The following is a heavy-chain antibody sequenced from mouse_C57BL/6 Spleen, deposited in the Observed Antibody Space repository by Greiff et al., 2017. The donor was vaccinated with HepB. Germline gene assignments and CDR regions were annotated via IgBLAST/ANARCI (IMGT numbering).Heavy chain of an antibody. CDR2: IDPSDSYT. V-gene: IGHV1-69*01. Sequence: VQLQQPGAELVMPGASVKLSCKASGYTFTSYWMHWVKQRPGQGLEWIGEIDPSDSYTNYNQKFKGKSTLTVDKSSSTAYMQLSSLTSEDSAVYYCARDYYYAYAMDYWGQGTSVTVSS. CDR3: ARDYYYAYAMDY. CDR1: GYTFTSYW. D-gene: IGHD2-4*01. J-gene: IGHJ4*01.